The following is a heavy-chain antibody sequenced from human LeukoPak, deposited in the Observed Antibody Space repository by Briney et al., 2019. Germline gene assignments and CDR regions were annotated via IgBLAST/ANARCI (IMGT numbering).Heavy chain of an antibody. V-gene: IGHV3-23*01. Sequence: GGSLRLSCAASGFTFRNYAMSWVRQAPGKGLEWVSAVSGRDDRTYYADSVKGRFTISRDNSKNTLYLQMNSLRAEDTAVYYCAKWGDYDILTGYYDSDYWGQGTLVTVSP. CDR3: AKWGDYDILTGYYDSDY. CDR2: VSGRDDRT. CDR1: GFTFRNYA. D-gene: IGHD3-9*01. J-gene: IGHJ4*02.